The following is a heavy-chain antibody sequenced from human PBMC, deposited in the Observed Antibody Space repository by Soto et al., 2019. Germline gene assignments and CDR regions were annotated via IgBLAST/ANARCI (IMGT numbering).Heavy chain of an antibody. J-gene: IGHJ2*01. V-gene: IGHV1-18*01. Sequence: QVQLVQSGGEVKKPGASVKVSCQASGYTFSDYAISWVRQAPGQGLEWMGWISASTRNTDQAKNFQGRVIMTLDTTTNTSYMELGSLRSDDTAGDYCVKCYCSVGSCYACWHFDLWGRGTLVTVSS. D-gene: IGHD2-15*01. CDR1: GYTFSDYA. CDR2: ISASTRNT. CDR3: VKCYCSVGSCYACWHFDL.